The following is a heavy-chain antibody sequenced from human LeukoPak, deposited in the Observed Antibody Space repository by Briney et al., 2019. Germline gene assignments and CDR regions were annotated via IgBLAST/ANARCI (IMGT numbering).Heavy chain of an antibody. CDR1: GFTFSSYS. Sequence: PGGSLRLSCAASGFTFSSYSMNWVRQAPGKGLEWVSSISGSSSYIYYADSVKGRFTISRDNAKNLLYLQMNSLRAEDTAVYYCAKSRFFGVLNTEFDYWGQGTLVTVSS. CDR3: AKSRFFGVLNTEFDY. CDR2: ISGSSSYI. V-gene: IGHV3-21*01. J-gene: IGHJ4*02. D-gene: IGHD3-3*01.